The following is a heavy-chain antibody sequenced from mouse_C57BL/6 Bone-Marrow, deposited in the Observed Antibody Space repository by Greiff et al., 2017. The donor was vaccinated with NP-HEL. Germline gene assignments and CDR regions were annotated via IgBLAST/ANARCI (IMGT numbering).Heavy chain of an antibody. J-gene: IGHJ4*01. CDR2: IYPGNSDT. CDR3: KYGNYYYAMNY. Sequence: EVQLQESGTVLVRPGASVKMSCKTSGYTFTSYWMHWVKQRPGQGLEWIGAIYPGNSDTSYNQKFKGKAKLTAVTSASTAYMELSSLTNEDSAVYYGKYGNYYYAMNYWGQGTSVTVSS. CDR1: GYTFTSYW. V-gene: IGHV1-5*01. D-gene: IGHD2-1*01.